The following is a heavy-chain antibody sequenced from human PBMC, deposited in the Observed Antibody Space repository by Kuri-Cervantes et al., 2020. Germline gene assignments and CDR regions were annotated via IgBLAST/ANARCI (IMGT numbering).Heavy chain of an antibody. V-gene: IGHV3-30*04. D-gene: IGHD6-13*01. J-gene: IGHJ4*02. CDR3: AKDPLGIAAAGSIDY. CDR2: MSYDGTKR. Sequence: GGSLRLSCAASGFSFSSYSLYWVRQAPGKGLEWLAVMSYDGTKRFHEDSVKGRFTISRDNSKNTLYLQMNSLRAEDTAVYYCAKDPLGIAAAGSIDYWGQGTLVTVSS. CDR1: GFSFSSYS.